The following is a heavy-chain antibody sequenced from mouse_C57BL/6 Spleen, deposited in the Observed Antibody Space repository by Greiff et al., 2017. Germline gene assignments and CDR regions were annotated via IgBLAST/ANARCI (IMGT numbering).Heavy chain of an antibody. CDR3: ANDYDEAAWVAY. Sequence: EVQLQQSGPELVKPGASVKISCKASGYSFTGYYMNWVKQSPEKSLEWLGEINPSTGGTTYNQKFKAKATLTVDKSSSTAYMQLKSLTSEDSAVYYCANDYDEAAWVAYWGQGTLVTVSA. CDR2: INPSTGGT. CDR1: GYSFTGYY. D-gene: IGHD2-4*01. J-gene: IGHJ3*01. V-gene: IGHV1-42*01.